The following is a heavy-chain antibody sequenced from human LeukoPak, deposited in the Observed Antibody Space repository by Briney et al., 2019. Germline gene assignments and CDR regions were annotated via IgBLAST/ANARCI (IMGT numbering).Heavy chain of an antibody. V-gene: IGHV1-2*02. J-gene: IGHJ2*01. D-gene: IGHD4-11*01. Sequence: ASVKVSCKASGYTFTDYYMHWVRQAPGQGLEWMGWIDPNSGGTKYAQRFQGRVTMTRDTSITTAYMELSRLGSDDTAVYYCARGGPSPTTVTSNWYFDLWGRGTLVTVSS. CDR1: GYTFTDYY. CDR3: ARGGPSPTTVTSNWYFDL. CDR2: IDPNSGGT.